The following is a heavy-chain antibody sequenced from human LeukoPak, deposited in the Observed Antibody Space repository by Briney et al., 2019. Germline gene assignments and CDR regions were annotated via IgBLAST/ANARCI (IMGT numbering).Heavy chain of an antibody. V-gene: IGHV4-39*07. Sequence: PSETLSLTCTVSGGSISSSSYYWGWIRQPPGKGLEWIGSIYHSGSTYYNPSLKSRVTISVDTSKNQFSLKLSPVTAADTAVYYCARERRYYYDSSGYFRDAFDIWGQGTMVTVSS. D-gene: IGHD3-22*01. CDR1: GGSISSSSYY. CDR3: ARERRYYYDSSGYFRDAFDI. CDR2: IYHSGST. J-gene: IGHJ3*02.